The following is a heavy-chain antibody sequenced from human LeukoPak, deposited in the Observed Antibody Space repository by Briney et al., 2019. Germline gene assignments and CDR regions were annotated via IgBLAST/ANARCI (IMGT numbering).Heavy chain of an antibody. J-gene: IGHJ4*02. CDR2: ISSSSSYI. D-gene: IGHD2-2*01. CDR3: AREGVVPAASNDY. CDR1: GFTFSSYS. V-gene: IGHV3-21*01. Sequence: GESLRPSCAASGFTFSSYSMNWVRQAPGKGLEWVSSISSSSSYIYYADSVKGRFTISRDNAKNSLYLQMNSLRAEDTAVYYCAREGVVPAASNDYWGQGTLVTVSS.